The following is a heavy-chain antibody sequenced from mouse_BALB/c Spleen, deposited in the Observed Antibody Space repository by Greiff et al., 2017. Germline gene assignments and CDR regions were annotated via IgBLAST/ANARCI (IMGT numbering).Heavy chain of an antibody. CDR2: IRLKSNNYAT. CDR1: GFTFSNYW. CDR3: TRRRYEGDYFDY. Sequence: VQLKESGGGLVQPGGSMKLSCVASGFTFSNYWMNWVRQSPEKGLEWVAEIRLKSNNYATHYAESVKGRFTISRDDSKSSVYLQMNNLRAEDTGIYYCTRRRYEGDYFDYWGQGTTLTVSS. D-gene: IGHD2-14*01. V-gene: IGHV6-6*02. J-gene: IGHJ2*01.